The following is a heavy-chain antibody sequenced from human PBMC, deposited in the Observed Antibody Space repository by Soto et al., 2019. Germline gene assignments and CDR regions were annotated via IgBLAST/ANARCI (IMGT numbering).Heavy chain of an antibody. D-gene: IGHD1-26*01. CDR2: ISYDGSNK. CDR1: GFTFSSYG. J-gene: IGHJ4*02. V-gene: IGHV3-30*18. Sequence: QVQLVESGGGVVQPGRSLRLSCAASGFTFSSYGMHWVRQAPGKGLEWVAVISYDGSNKYYADSVKGRFTISRDNSKNTLYLQMNSLRAEDTAVYYCAKARVWELPDYFDYWGQGTLVTVSS. CDR3: AKARVWELPDYFDY.